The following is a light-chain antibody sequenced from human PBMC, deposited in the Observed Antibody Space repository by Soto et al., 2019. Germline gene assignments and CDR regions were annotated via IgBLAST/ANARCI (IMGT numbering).Light chain of an antibody. V-gene: IGLV2-14*01. Sequence: VLTQPASVSGSPGQSITISCTGTSSDVGGYNYVSWYQQQSGKAPKLMIHEVSNRPSGVSNRFSGSKSGNTASLTISGLQAEDEADYYCCSYAGNYIYVFGTGTKVTVL. CDR3: CSYAGNYIYV. CDR1: SSDVGGYNY. CDR2: EVS. J-gene: IGLJ1*01.